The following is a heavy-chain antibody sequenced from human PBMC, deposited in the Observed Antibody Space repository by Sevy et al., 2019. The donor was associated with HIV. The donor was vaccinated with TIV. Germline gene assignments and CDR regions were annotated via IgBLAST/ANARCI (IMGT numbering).Heavy chain of an antibody. CDR1: GFTFRNYA. CDR3: AREGQLWFVYYFDT. D-gene: IGHD3-10*01. Sequence: GGSLRLSCTASGFTFRNYAMNWVRQAPGKGLERVALISYDGSNKYYADSVRGRFAISRDNSKNTLYLQMNRLRPEDTAIYYCAREGQLWFVYYFDTWGQGTLVTVSS. J-gene: IGHJ5*02. CDR2: ISYDGSNK. V-gene: IGHV3-30*09.